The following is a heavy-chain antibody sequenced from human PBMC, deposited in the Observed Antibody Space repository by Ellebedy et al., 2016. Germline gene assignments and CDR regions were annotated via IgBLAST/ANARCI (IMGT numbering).Heavy chain of an antibody. CDR2: INPNSGGT. D-gene: IGHD1-14*01. Sequence: ASVKVSCKASGYTFTGYYMHWVRQAPGQGLEWMGWINPNSGGTNYAQKFQGWVTMTRDTSISTAYMELSRLRSDDTAVYYCATSGPPGTNWFDPWGQGTLVTVSS. CDR1: GYTFTGYY. V-gene: IGHV1-2*04. J-gene: IGHJ5*02. CDR3: ATSGPPGTNWFDP.